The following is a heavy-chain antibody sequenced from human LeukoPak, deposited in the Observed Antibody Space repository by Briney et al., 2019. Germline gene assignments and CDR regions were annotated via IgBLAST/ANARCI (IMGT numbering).Heavy chain of an antibody. CDR1: GFTFSDHY. V-gene: IGHV3-72*01. D-gene: IGHD4-17*01. Sequence: GGSLRLSCAASGFTFSDHYMDWVRQAPGKGLEWVGRTRNKANSYTTEYAASVKGRFTISRDDSKNSLYLQMNSLKTEGTAVYYCARGTYDYGDYGGFDYWGQGTLVTVSS. CDR2: TRNKANSYTT. CDR3: ARGTYDYGDYGGFDY. J-gene: IGHJ4*02.